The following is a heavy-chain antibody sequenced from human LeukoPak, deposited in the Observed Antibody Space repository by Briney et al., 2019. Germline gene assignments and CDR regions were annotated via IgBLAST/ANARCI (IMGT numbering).Heavy chain of an antibody. CDR1: GFTFSSYR. D-gene: IGHD4-11*01. Sequence: GGSQRLSCAASGFTFSSYRMNWVRQAPGEGLEWVSFISSSSSYIDYADSVRGRFTISRDNAKNSLYLQMNSLRAEDTAVYYCVRDSYSNYFDYWGQGTLVTVSS. V-gene: IGHV3-21*01. J-gene: IGHJ4*02. CDR2: ISSSSSYI. CDR3: VRDSYSNYFDY.